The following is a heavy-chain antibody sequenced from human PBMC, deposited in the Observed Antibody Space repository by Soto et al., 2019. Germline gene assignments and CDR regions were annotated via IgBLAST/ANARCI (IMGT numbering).Heavy chain of an antibody. Sequence: GESLKISCQASGYSFTTYWISWVRQMPGKGLECMGRIDPTDSYTDYGPSFEGHVTMSVDRSINTAYLEWSSLKASDSAMYYCARQTGAKISGVFHIFAYGARETLAPVPS. V-gene: IGHV5-10-1*01. D-gene: IGHD2-15*01. CDR2: IDPTDSYT. J-gene: IGHJ4*02. CDR1: GYSFTTYW. CDR3: ARQTGAKISGVFHIFAY.